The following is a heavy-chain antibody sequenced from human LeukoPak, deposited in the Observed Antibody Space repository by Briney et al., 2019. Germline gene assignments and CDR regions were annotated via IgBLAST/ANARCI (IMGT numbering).Heavy chain of an antibody. CDR3: ARVTGYVMEDYFDY. D-gene: IGHD6-13*01. Sequence: SETLSLTCTVSGNSISSDYYWSWIRQPPGKGLEWIGYIYYSGSTNYNPSLKSRVTISVDTSKNQFSLRLSSVTAADTAVYYCARVTGYVMEDYFDYWGQGTLVTVSS. CDR1: GNSISSDYY. V-gene: IGHV4-61*01. CDR2: IYYSGST. J-gene: IGHJ4*02.